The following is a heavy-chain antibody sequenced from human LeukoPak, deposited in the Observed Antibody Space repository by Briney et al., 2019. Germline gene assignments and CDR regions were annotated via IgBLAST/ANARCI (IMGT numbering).Heavy chain of an antibody. J-gene: IGHJ5*02. CDR1: GYTFTSYD. CDR3: ARERDCSSTSCYDP. D-gene: IGHD2-2*01. V-gene: IGHV1-8*01. CDR2: MNPNSGNT. Sequence: GASVKVSCKASGYTFTSYDINWVRQATGQGLEWMGWMNPNSGNTGYAQKFQGRVTMTRNTSISTAYMELSSLRSEDAAVYYCARERDCSSTSCYDPWGQGTLVTVSS.